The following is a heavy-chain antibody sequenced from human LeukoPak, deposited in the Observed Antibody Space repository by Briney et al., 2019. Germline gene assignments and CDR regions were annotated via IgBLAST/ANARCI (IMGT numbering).Heavy chain of an antibody. Sequence: GGSLRLSCAASGFTFSSYSMNWVRQAPGKGLEWVSSISSSSSYIYYADSVKGRFTISRDNAKNSLYLQMNSLRAEDTAVYYCARYDYGDYGGFDYWGQGTLVTVSS. CDR1: GFTFSSYS. D-gene: IGHD4-17*01. CDR2: ISSSSSYI. J-gene: IGHJ4*02. V-gene: IGHV3-21*01. CDR3: ARYDYGDYGGFDY.